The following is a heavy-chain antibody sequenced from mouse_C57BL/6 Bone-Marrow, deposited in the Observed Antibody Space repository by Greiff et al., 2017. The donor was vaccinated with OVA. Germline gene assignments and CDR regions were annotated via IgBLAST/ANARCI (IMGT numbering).Heavy chain of an antibody. V-gene: IGHV1-75*01. CDR1: GYTFTDYY. CDR3: AREGPYYGSSLDY. CDR2: IFPGSGST. J-gene: IGHJ2*01. D-gene: IGHD1-1*01. Sequence: VQLQESGPELVKPGASVKISCKASGYTFTDYYINWVKQRPGQGLEWIGWIFPGSGSTYYNEKFKGKATLTVDKSSSTAYMLLSSLTSEDSAVYFGAREGPYYGSSLDYWGQGTTLTVSS.